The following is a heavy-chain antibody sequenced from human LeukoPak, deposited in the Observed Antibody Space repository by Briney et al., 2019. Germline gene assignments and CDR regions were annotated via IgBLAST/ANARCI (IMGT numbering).Heavy chain of an antibody. V-gene: IGHV1-18*01. Sequence: GASVKVSCKASGYTFDIYGIAWVRQAPGQGLEWMGWIATYNGKTDYAQNLQGRVTMTTDLSTGTAYMELRSLRSDDTAVYNCARVYNSYYYYMDVWGKGTPVTVSS. D-gene: IGHD1-14*01. J-gene: IGHJ6*03. CDR3: ARVYNSYYYYMDV. CDR2: IATYNGKT. CDR1: GYTFDIYG.